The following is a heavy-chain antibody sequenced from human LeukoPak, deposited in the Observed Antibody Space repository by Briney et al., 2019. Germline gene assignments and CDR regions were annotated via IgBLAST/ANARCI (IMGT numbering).Heavy chain of an antibody. CDR3: ARDLQIEVAGTGPFDI. J-gene: IGHJ3*02. Sequence: SETLSLTCTVSGGSISSYYWSWIRQPAGKGLEWIGRIYTSGSTNYNPSLKSRVTMSVDTSKNQFSLKLSSVTAADTAVYYCARDLQIEVAGTGPFDIWGQGTMVTVSS. CDR1: GGSISSYY. D-gene: IGHD6-19*01. CDR2: IYTSGST. V-gene: IGHV4-4*07.